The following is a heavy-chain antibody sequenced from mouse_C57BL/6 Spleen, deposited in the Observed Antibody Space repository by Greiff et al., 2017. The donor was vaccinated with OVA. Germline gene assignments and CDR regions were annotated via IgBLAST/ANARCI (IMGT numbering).Heavy chain of an antibody. CDR3: AREGGYDYDGFAY. Sequence: VKLQQPGAELVKPGASVKLSCKASGYTFTSYWMHWVKQRPGQGLEWIGMIHPNSGSTNYNEKFKSKATLTVDKSSSTAYMQLSSLTSEDSAVYYCAREGGYDYDGFAYWGQGTLVTVSA. CDR2: IHPNSGST. D-gene: IGHD2-4*01. J-gene: IGHJ3*01. V-gene: IGHV1-64*01. CDR1: GYTFTSYW.